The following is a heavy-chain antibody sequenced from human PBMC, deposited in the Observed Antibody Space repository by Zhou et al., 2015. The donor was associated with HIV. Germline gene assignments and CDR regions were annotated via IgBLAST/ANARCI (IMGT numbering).Heavy chain of an antibody. CDR3: ARDPGRRHYYFDY. D-gene: IGHD3-10*01. CDR2: MSSDGSNE. Sequence: QVQLVESGGGVVQPGRSLRLSCAASGFTFSNYGMHWVRQAPGKGLEWVAVMSSDGSNEYYADSVKGRFTISRDNSKNTLYLQMNSLRAEDTAVYYCARDPGRRHYYFDYWGQGTLVTVSS. J-gene: IGHJ4*02. V-gene: IGHV3-30*03. CDR1: GFTFSNYG.